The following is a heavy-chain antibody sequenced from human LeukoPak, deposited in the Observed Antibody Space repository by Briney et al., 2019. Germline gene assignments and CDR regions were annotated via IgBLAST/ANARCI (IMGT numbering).Heavy chain of an antibody. CDR3: ARDQADYYGSGSYYNVPMYYFDY. CDR2: INAGNGNT. D-gene: IGHD3-10*01. Sequence: ASVKVSCKASGYTFTSYAMHWVRQAPGQRLEWMGWINAGNGNTKYSQKFQGRVTITRDTSASTAYMELGSLRSEDTAVYYCARDQADYYGSGSYYNVPMYYFDYWGQGTLVTVSS. V-gene: IGHV1-3*01. J-gene: IGHJ4*02. CDR1: GYTFTSYA.